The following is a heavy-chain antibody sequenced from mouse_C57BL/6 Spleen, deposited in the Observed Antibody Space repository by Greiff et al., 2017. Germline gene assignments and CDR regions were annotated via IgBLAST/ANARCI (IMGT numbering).Heavy chain of an antibody. D-gene: IGHD1-1*01. Sequence: EVHLVESGGGLVKPGGSLKLSCAASGFTFSSYAMSWVRQTPEKRLEWVATISDGGSYTYYPDNVKGRFTISRDNAKNNLYLQMSHLKSEDTAMYYLARDTDYCSSAGDYFDDWGQGTTLTVSS. J-gene: IGHJ2*01. CDR1: GFTFSSYA. CDR2: ISDGGSYT. CDR3: ARDTDYCSSAGDYFDD. V-gene: IGHV5-4*01.